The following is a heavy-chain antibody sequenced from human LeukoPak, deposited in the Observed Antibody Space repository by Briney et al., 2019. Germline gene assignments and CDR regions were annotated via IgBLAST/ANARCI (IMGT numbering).Heavy chain of an antibody. CDR1: DDSIRSSAYY. CDR2: IYYSGST. V-gene: IGHV4-39*02. Sequence: SETLSLTCAVSDDSIRSSAYYWGWIRQPPGRGLEWIGSIYYSGSTYYNPSLKSRVTISIDTSKNQFSLKRSSVTAADTAVYYCAREYYYASGSYLYWGQGTLVTVSS. J-gene: IGHJ4*02. D-gene: IGHD3-10*01. CDR3: AREYYYASGSYLY.